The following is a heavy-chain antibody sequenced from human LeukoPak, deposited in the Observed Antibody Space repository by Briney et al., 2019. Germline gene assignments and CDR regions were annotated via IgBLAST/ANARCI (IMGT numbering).Heavy chain of an antibody. CDR2: IYYSGST. CDR3: ARDQGRWLVRTFDY. V-gene: IGHV4-39*07. J-gene: IGHJ4*02. CDR1: GGSISSSSYY. Sequence: SETLSLTCTVSGGSISSSSYYWAWIRQPPGKGLEWIGSIYYSGSTYYNPSLKSRVTISVDTSKNQFSLKLSSVTAADTAVYYCARDQGRWLVRTFDYWGQGTLVTVSS. D-gene: IGHD6-19*01.